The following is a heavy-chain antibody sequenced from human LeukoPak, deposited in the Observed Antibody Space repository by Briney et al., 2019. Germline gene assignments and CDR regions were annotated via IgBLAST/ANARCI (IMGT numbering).Heavy chain of an antibody. CDR1: GYTFTSYD. D-gene: IGHD3-22*01. CDR2: MSPNSGNT. CDR3: ARGHRVDGYYVCGY. J-gene: IGHJ4*02. Sequence: ASVKVSCKASGYTFTSYDINWVRQATGQGLEWMGWMSPNSGNTGYAQKFQGRVTMTRNTSISTAYMELSSLRSEDTAVYYCARGHRVDGYYVCGYWGQGTLVAVSS. V-gene: IGHV1-8*01.